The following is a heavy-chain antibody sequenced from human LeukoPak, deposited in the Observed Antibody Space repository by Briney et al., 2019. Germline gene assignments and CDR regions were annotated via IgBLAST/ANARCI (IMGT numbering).Heavy chain of an antibody. CDR1: GYTFTGYY. CDR2: INPNSGGT. CDR3: ARDGDYYDSSGYYYARPHYFDY. Sequence: ASVKVSCKASGYTFTGYYMHWVRQAPEQGLEWMGWINPNSGGTNYAQKFQGRVTMTRDTSTSTVYMELSSLRSEDTAVYYCARDGDYYDSSGYYYARPHYFDYWGQGTLVTVSS. V-gene: IGHV1-2*02. J-gene: IGHJ4*02. D-gene: IGHD3-22*01.